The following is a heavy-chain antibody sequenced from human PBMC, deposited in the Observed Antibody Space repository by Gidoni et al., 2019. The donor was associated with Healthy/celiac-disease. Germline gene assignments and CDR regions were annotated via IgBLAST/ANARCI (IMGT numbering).Heavy chain of an antibody. D-gene: IGHD2-2*01. CDR2: IRSKAYGGTT. Sequence: EVQLVESGGGLVQPGRSLRLSCTASGFTFGDSDMSWVRQAPGKGLEWVGFIRSKAYGGTTEYAASVKGRFTISRDDSKSIAYLQMNSLKTEDTAVYYCTRDSCSSTSCYLHYYYGMDVWGQGTTVTVSS. CDR1: GFTFGDSD. CDR3: TRDSCSSTSCYLHYYYGMDV. J-gene: IGHJ6*02. V-gene: IGHV3-49*04.